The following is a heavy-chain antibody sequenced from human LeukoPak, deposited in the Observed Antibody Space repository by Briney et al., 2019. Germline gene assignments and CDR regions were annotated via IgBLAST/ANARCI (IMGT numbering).Heavy chain of an antibody. Sequence: GGSLRLSCAASGFTFSNYFMHWVRQAPGKGLEWVADNGSHTFYVESVKGQFTVSRDNSKNTLYLQMNSLGPEDTAVYFCARERQDTVIHSGAFDIWGQGTMVTVSS. D-gene: IGHD2-21*02. CDR3: ARERQDTVIHSGAFDI. CDR2: NGSHT. V-gene: IGHV3-30-3*01. J-gene: IGHJ3*02. CDR1: GFTFSNYF.